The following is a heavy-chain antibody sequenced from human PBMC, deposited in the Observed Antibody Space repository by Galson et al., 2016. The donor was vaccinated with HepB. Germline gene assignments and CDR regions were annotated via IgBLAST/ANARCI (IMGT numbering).Heavy chain of an antibody. CDR1: GYTFSSYG. CDR3: ARDRGITGTTRAFDY. D-gene: IGHD1-20*01. Sequence: SVKVSCKASGYTFSSYGITWMRQAPGQGLEWMGWISPYNGDINYAQNLQGRVTMTTDTSTSTAYMELRSLRSDDTAIYYCARDRGITGTTRAFDYWGQGTLVTVSS. V-gene: IGHV1-18*01. J-gene: IGHJ4*02. CDR2: ISPYNGDI.